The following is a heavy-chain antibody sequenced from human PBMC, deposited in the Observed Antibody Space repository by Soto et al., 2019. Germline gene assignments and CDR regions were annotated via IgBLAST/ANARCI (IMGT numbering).Heavy chain of an antibody. J-gene: IGHJ4*02. CDR3: ARSGSDYDSAYYRL. CDR1: GFTFSDYY. V-gene: IGHV3-11*06. D-gene: IGHD5-12*01. CDR2: ISNSGIYT. Sequence: GGSLRLSCAASGFTFSDYYMTWIRQAPGKGLEWVSYISNSGIYTNYAASVKGRFTISRDNPKKSVYLQMHSLSAADTAVYYCARSGSDYDSAYYRLWGQGTLVAVSS.